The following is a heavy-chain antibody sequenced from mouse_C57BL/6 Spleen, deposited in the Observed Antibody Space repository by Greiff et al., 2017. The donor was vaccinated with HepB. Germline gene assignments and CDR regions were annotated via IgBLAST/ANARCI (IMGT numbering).Heavy chain of an antibody. V-gene: IGHV5-17*01. Sequence: EVKLVESGGGLVKPGGSLKLSCAASGFTFSDYGMHWVRQAPEKGLEWVAYISSGSSTIYYADTVKGRFTISRDNAKNTLFLHMTSLRSEDTAMYYCAGLFYYAMDYWGQGTSVTVSS. CDR2: ISSGSSTI. CDR3: AGLFYYAMDY. J-gene: IGHJ4*01. CDR1: GFTFSDYG.